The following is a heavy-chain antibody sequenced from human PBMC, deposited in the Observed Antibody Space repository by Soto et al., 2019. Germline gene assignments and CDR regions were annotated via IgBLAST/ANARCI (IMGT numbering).Heavy chain of an antibody. CDR1: GFTVGNNY. CDR3: TTSPSVGV. V-gene: IGHV3-53*01. Sequence: EVHLVESGGGLIQPGGSLRLSCAASGFTVGNNYMNWVRQAPGKGLEWVSLMYSGGGTYYADSVKGRFTMSRDSSKKTLYLQLNSFSAEDTAMYYCTTSPSVGVWGQGTTVTVSS. D-gene: IGHD6-19*01. J-gene: IGHJ6*02. CDR2: MYSGGGT.